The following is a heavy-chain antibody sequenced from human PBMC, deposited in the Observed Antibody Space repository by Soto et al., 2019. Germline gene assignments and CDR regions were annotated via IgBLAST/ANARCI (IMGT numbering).Heavy chain of an antibody. V-gene: IGHV4-59*01. J-gene: IGHJ4*02. CDR3: ARGYYDTSGYSNPFDY. CDR2: VYSSGST. Sequence: QLQLQESGPGLVKPSETLSLTCTVSGGSISGYYWSWIRQPPGMGLEWIGYVYSSGSTNYNPSLKSRATISMDTSKSQFSLTVSSVTAADTAVYFCARGYYDTSGYSNPFDYWGQGTLVTVSS. CDR1: GGSISGYY. D-gene: IGHD3-22*01.